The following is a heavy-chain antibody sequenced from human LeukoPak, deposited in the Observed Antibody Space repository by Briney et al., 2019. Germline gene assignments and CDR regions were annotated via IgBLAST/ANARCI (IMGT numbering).Heavy chain of an antibody. Sequence: SETLSLTCTVCGGSISSYYWSWIRQPPGKGLEWIGYIYYSGSTNYNPSLKSRVTISVDTSKNQFSLKLSSVTAADTAVYYCATCHLQQLVPNWYTVFDPWGQGTLVTVSS. V-gene: IGHV4-59*01. CDR2: IYYSGST. D-gene: IGHD6-13*01. CDR3: ATCHLQQLVPNWYTVFDP. CDR1: GGSISSYY. J-gene: IGHJ5*02.